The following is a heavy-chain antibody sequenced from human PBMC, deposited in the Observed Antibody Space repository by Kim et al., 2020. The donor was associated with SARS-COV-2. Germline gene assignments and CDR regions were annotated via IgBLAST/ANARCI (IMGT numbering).Heavy chain of an antibody. CDR3: ARDVGRWELLSNWFDP. J-gene: IGHJ5*02. CDR2: IWYDGSNT. V-gene: IGHV3-33*01. D-gene: IGHD1-26*01. CDR1: GFTFSSYG. Sequence: GGSLRLSCAASGFTFSSYGMHWVRQAPGKGLEWVAVIWYDGSNTFYGDSVNGRFTISRDNSKNTLSLQMNSLRAEDTAVYYCARDVGRWELLSNWFDPWGQGTLVTVPS.